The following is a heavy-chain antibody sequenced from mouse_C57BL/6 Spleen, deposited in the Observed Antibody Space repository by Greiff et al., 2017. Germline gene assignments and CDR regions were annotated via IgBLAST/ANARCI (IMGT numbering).Heavy chain of an antibody. D-gene: IGHD2-1*01. CDR3: ARSVTTLYYYAMDY. Sequence: VQLQQSGPELVKPGASVKISCKASGYAFSSSWMNWVKQRPGKGLEWIGRIYPGDGDTNYNGKFKGKATLTADKSSSTAYMQLSSLTSEDSAVYFCARSVTTLYYYAMDYWGQGTSVTVSS. CDR1: GYAFSSSW. V-gene: IGHV1-82*01. CDR2: IYPGDGDT. J-gene: IGHJ4*01.